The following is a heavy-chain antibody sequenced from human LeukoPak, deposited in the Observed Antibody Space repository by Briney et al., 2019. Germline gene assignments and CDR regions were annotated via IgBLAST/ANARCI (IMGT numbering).Heavy chain of an antibody. J-gene: IGHJ6*03. Sequence: SETLSLTCTVSGYSISSGYYWAWIRQPPGKGLEWIGSIYYTGSTYYNPSLKSRVTISVDTSKNQFSLKLSSVTAADTAVYYCARLHYGGNYGYYYYYMDVWGKGTTVTISS. D-gene: IGHD4-23*01. CDR1: GYSISSGYY. CDR3: ARLHYGGNYGYYYYYMDV. CDR2: IYYTGST. V-gene: IGHV4-38-2*02.